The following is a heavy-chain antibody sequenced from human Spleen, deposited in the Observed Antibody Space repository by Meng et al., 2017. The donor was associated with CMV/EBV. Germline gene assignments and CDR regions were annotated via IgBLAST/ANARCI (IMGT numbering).Heavy chain of an antibody. CDR2: IIPIFGTA. D-gene: IGHD2-15*01. CDR1: RNFFTRHA. J-gene: IGHJ4*02. V-gene: IGHV1-69*05. CDR3: ASSFDGWYYFDY. Sequence: SVKVSCKAPRNFFTRHAITWVRQAPGQGLEWMGGIIPIFGTANYAQKFQGRVTITTDESTSTAYMELSSLRSEDTAVYYCASSFDGWYYFDYWGQGTLVTVSS.